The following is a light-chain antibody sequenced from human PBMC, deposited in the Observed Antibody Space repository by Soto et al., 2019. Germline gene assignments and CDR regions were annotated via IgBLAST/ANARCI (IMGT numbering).Light chain of an antibody. CDR2: AAS. CDR1: QGIRTE. J-gene: IGKJ1*01. V-gene: IGKV1-6*01. CDR3: LQDYDYPRT. Sequence: ATQMTQSPSSLSASVGDRVTIACRASQGIRTELGWYQQKAGEAPKILIYAASTLQSGVPPMFSGSGSGTDFTLTISSLQPEDFATYYCLQDYDYPRTFGQGTKVEMK.